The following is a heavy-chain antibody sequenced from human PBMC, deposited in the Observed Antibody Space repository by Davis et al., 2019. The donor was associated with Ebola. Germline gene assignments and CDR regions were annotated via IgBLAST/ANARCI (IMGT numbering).Heavy chain of an antibody. CDR1: GGSFSSYY. Sequence: SETLSLTCAVYGGSFSSYYWSWIRQPPGKGLEWIGYIYYSGSTNYNPSLKSRVTISVDTSKNQFSLKLSSVTAADTAVYYCARVGGYNSPVLYWGQGTLVTVSS. V-gene: IGHV4-59*01. J-gene: IGHJ4*02. D-gene: IGHD5-24*01. CDR3: ARVGGYNSPVLY. CDR2: IYYSGST.